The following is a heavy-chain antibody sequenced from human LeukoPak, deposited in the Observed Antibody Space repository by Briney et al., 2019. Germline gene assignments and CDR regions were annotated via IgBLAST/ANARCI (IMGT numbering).Heavy chain of an antibody. V-gene: IGHV1-2*02. CDR2: IHPNSGGT. D-gene: IGHD2-15*01. CDR1: GYTFTGYY. CDR3: ARLWGYHDAFDI. Sequence: ASVKVSCKASGYTFTGYYLHWVRQAPGQGLEWMAWIHPNSGGTNYAQKFQGRVTMTRDTSISTAYMELSRLTSDDTAVYYCARLWGYHDAFDIWGQGTMVTVSS. J-gene: IGHJ3*02.